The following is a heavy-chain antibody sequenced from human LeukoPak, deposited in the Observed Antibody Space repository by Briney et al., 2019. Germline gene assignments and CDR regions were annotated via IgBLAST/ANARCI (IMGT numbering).Heavy chain of an antibody. CDR1: VGSFRAYY. CDR2: INHSGST. CDR3: ARHGIYYGLGSSYGLPNWFDP. V-gene: IGHV4-34*01. J-gene: IGHJ5*02. Sequence: PSETLSLTCALYVGSFRAYYWTWIRQPPGKGLEWIGEINHSGSTNYNPSLKSRVSIAVDTSRKQFSLKLRSVTAADTAVYYCARHGIYYGLGSSYGLPNWFDPWGQGTLVTVSS. D-gene: IGHD3-10*01.